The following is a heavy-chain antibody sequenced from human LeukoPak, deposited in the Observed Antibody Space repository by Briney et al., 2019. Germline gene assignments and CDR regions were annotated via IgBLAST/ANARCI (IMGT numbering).Heavy chain of an antibody. J-gene: IGHJ6*04. V-gene: IGHV5-10-1*01. D-gene: IGHD2-2*01. Sequence: GESLRISSKGSGYSFTSYWISWVRQMPGKGLEWMGRIDPSDSYTNYSPSFQGHVTISADKSISTAYLQWSSLKASDTAMSYCARLQINEYCSSTSCYYYYGMDVWGKGTTVTVSS. CDR2: IDPSDSYT. CDR3: ARLQINEYCSSTSCYYYYGMDV. CDR1: GYSFTSYW.